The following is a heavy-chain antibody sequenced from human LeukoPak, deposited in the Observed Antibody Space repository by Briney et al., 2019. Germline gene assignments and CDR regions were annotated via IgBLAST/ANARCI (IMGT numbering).Heavy chain of an antibody. V-gene: IGHV3-48*03. CDR1: GFTFSTYE. D-gene: IGHD2-2*01. J-gene: IGHJ3*02. CDR2: ISSSGSTR. Sequence: PGGSLRLSCAASGFTFSTYEMNWVRQAPGKGLEWVSHISSSGSTRYYADSVKGRFTISRDNAKNSLYLQMNSLRAEDTAVYYCTSCYVLDAFDIWGQGTMVTVCS. CDR3: TSCYVLDAFDI.